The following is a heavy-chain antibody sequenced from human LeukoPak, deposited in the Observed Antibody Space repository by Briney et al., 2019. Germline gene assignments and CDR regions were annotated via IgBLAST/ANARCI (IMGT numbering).Heavy chain of an antibody. V-gene: IGHV1-58*02. CDR1: GFTFTSSA. D-gene: IGHD4-23*01. CDR3: AASPYGGNDNDDAFDI. CDR2: IVVGSGNT. J-gene: IGHJ3*02. Sequence: GASVKVSCKASGFTFTSSAMQWVRQARGQRLEWIGWIVVGSGNTNYAQKFQERVTITRDMSTSTAYMELSSLRSEDTAVYYCAASPYGGNDNDDAFDIWGQGTMVTVSS.